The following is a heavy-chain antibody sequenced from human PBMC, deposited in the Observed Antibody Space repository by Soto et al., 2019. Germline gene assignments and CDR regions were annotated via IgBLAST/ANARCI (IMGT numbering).Heavy chain of an antibody. V-gene: IGHV3-30*18. CDR3: AKGLDYYDSSGYYRDGYFDY. CDR1: GFTFSSYV. Sequence: GGSLRLSCAASGFTFSSYVMHWVRQAPGKGLEWVAVISYDGSNKYYADSVKGRFTISRDNSKNTLYLQMNSLRAEDTAVYYCAKGLDYYDSSGYYRDGYFDYWGQGTLVTVSS. CDR2: ISYDGSNK. D-gene: IGHD3-22*01. J-gene: IGHJ4*02.